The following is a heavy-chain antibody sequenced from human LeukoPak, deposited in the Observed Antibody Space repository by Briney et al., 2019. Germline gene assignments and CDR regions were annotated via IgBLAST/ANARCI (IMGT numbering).Heavy chain of an antibody. J-gene: IGHJ4*02. Sequence: GSPRLSCAASGFTVSTYYMTWVRQAPGKGLECVSVIYSGGSTYYADSVKGRFTVSRDNSKNTLYLQMNSLRAEDTAMYYCARGLGYCTSTTCLLPFDYWGQGTLVTVSS. CDR1: GFTVSTYY. D-gene: IGHD2-2*01. V-gene: IGHV3-53*01. CDR3: ARGLGYCTSTTCLLPFDY. CDR2: IYSGGST.